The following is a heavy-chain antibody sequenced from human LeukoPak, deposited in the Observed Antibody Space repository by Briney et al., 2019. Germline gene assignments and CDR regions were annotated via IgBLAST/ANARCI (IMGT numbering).Heavy chain of an antibody. J-gene: IGHJ4*02. CDR3: ARRRRLQLNYFDY. D-gene: IGHD5-24*01. CDR2: INHSGST. Sequence: SETLSLTCAVYGGSFSGYYWSWIRQPPGKGLEWIGEINHSGSTNYNPSLKSRVTISVDTSKNQFSLRLSSVTAADTALYYCARRRRLQLNYFDYWGQGTLVTVSS. V-gene: IGHV4-34*01. CDR1: GGSFSGYY.